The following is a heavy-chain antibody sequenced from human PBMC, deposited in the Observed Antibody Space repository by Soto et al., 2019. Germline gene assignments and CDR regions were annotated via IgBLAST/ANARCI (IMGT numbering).Heavy chain of an antibody. D-gene: IGHD2-15*01. J-gene: IGHJ5*02. CDR2: IYYSGST. CDR1: GGSISSSSYY. Sequence: QLQLQESGPGLVKPSETLSLTCTVSGGSISSSSYYWGWIRQPPGKGLEWIGSIYYSGSTYYNPSLKSRVTISVDTSKNQFSLKLSSVTAADTAVYYCARRGVVVATNTWFDPWGQGTLVTVSS. CDR3: ARRGVVVATNTWFDP. V-gene: IGHV4-39*01.